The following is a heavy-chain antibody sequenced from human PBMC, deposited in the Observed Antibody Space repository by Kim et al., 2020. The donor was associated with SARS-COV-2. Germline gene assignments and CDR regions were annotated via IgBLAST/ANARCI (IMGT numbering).Heavy chain of an antibody. CDR3: ARQLNAVVDAFDI. Sequence: NPSLKSRVTISVDTSKNQFSLKLSSVTAADTAVYYCARQLNAVVDAFDIWGQGTMVTVSS. D-gene: IGHD2-15*01. V-gene: IGHV4-39*01. J-gene: IGHJ3*02.